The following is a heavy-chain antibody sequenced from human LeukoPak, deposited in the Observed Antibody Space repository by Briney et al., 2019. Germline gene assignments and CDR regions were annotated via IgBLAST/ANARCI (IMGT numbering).Heavy chain of an antibody. CDR2: IYYSGST. D-gene: IGHD3-22*01. CDR1: GGSISSSSYY. J-gene: IGHJ4*02. Sequence: SGTLSLTCTVSGGSISSSSYYWGWIRQPPGKGLEWIGSIYYSGSTYYNPSLKSRVTISVDTSKNQFSLKLSSVTAADTAVYYCARPYEGPGYYDSSGYYSFEYWGRGTLVTVSS. CDR3: ARPYEGPGYYDSSGYYSFEY. V-gene: IGHV4-39*01.